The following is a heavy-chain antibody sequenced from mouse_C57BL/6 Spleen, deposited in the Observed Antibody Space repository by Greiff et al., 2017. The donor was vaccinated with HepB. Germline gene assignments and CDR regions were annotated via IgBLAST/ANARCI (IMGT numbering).Heavy chain of an antibody. Sequence: QVHVKQSGAELARPGASVKMSCKASGYTFTSYTMHWVKQRPGQGLEWIGYINPSSGYTKYNQKFKDKATLTADKSSSTAYMQLSSLTSEDSAVYYCARDGYYEDYFDYWGQGTTLTVSS. D-gene: IGHD2-3*01. CDR1: GYTFTSYT. J-gene: IGHJ2*01. CDR2: INPSSGYT. V-gene: IGHV1-4*01. CDR3: ARDGYYEDYFDY.